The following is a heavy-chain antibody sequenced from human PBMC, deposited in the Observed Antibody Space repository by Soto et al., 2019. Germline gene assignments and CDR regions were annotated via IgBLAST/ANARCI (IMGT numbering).Heavy chain of an antibody. V-gene: IGHV4-30-4*01. J-gene: IGHJ4*02. CDR1: GGSISSGDYY. D-gene: IGHD2-15*01. CDR2: IYYSGST. Sequence: QVQLQESGPGLVKPSQTLSLTCTVSGGSISSGDYYWSWIRQPPGKGLEWIGYIYYSGSTYYNPSLKSRLTIPVDTSKNQFARKLSSVTAADTAVYYCARDREDGGNGYWGQGTLVTVSS. CDR3: ARDREDGGNGY.